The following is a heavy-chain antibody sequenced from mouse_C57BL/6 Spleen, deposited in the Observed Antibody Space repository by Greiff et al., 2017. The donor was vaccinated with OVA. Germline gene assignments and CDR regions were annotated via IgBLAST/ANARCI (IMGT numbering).Heavy chain of an antibody. D-gene: IGHD1-1*01. CDR3: ATPYGSSFAWFAY. J-gene: IGHJ3*01. Sequence: EVQLQQSGAELVKPGASVKLSCTASGFNITDYYMHWVKQRTEQGLEWIGRIDPEDGETKYAPKFQGKATITADTSSNTAYLQLSSLTSEDTAVYYGATPYGSSFAWFAYWGQGTLVTVSA. V-gene: IGHV14-2*01. CDR2: IDPEDGET. CDR1: GFNITDYY.